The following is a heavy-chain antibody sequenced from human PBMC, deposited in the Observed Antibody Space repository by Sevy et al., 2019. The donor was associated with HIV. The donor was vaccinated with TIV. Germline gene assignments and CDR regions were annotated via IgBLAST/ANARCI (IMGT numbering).Heavy chain of an antibody. Sequence: GGSLRLSCAASGFTFDDYAMHWVRQAPGKGLEWVSGISWNSGSIGYADSVKGRFTISRDNAKNSLYLQMNSLRDEDTAVYYCARDDGGIEDYWGQGTLVTVSS. CDR1: GFTFDDYA. CDR3: ARDDGGIEDY. CDR2: ISWNSGSI. J-gene: IGHJ4*02. V-gene: IGHV3-9*01.